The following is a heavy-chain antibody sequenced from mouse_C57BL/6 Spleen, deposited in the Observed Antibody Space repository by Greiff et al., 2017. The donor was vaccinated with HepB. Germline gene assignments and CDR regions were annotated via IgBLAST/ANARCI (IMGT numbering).Heavy chain of an antibody. CDR2: IYPGDGDT. V-gene: IGHV1-80*01. CDR3: ARTKSDLYFDY. Sequence: QVQLQQSGAELVKPGASVKISCKASGYAFSSYWMNWVKQRPGKGLEWIGQIYPGDGDTNYNGKFKGKATVTADKSSSTAYMQLSSLTSEDSAVYFCARTKSDLYFDYWGQGTTLTVSS. J-gene: IGHJ2*01. CDR1: GYAFSSYW.